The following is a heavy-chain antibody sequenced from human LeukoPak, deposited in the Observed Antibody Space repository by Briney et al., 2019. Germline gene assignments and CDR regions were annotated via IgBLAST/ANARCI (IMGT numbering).Heavy chain of an antibody. CDR2: IYYSGST. J-gene: IGHJ1*01. Sequence: PSETLSLTCTVSGGSISSYYWSWIRQPPGKGLEWIGYIYYSGSTNYNPSLKSRVTISVDTSKNQFSLKLSSVTAADTAVYYCASASVEMATITGEGEYFQHWGQGTLVTVSS. D-gene: IGHD5-24*01. CDR3: ASASVEMATITGEGEYFQH. V-gene: IGHV4-59*01. CDR1: GGSISSYY.